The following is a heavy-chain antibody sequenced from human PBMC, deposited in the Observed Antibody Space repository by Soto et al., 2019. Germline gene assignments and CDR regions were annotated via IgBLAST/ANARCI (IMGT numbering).Heavy chain of an antibody. V-gene: IGHV1-69*01. CDR3: ARAETTVTRQPYYYYYDGMDV. J-gene: IGHJ6*02. D-gene: IGHD4-17*01. CDR1: GGTFSSYA. Sequence: QVQLVQSGAEVKKPGSSVKVSCKASGGTFSSYAISWVRQAPGQGLEWMGGIIPIFGTANYAQKFQGRVTITADESTSTAYMELSSLRSEDTAVYYCARAETTVTRQPYYYYYDGMDVWGQGTTVTVSS. CDR2: IIPIFGTA.